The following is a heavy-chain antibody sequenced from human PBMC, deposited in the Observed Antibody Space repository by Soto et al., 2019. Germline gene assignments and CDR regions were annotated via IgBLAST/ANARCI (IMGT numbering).Heavy chain of an antibody. CDR3: ARISIGGYCSGGSCYPRGYFDY. CDR1: GGSISSSNW. Sequence: PSETLSLTCAVSGGSISSSNWWSWVRQPPGKGLEWIGEIYHSGSTNYNPSLKSRVTISVDESKNQFSLKLSSVTAADTAVYYCARISIGGYCSGGSCYPRGYFDYWGQGTLVTVSS. J-gene: IGHJ4*02. V-gene: IGHV4-4*02. D-gene: IGHD2-15*01. CDR2: IYHSGST.